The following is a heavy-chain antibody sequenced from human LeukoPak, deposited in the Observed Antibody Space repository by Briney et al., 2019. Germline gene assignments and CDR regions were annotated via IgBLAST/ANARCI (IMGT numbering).Heavy chain of an antibody. V-gene: IGHV1-69*06. CDR1: GGTFNDYA. CDR2: IIPIFGTP. CDR3: ARTYCSSTTCPWYFDL. Sequence: PKASVKVSCTASGGTFNDYAITWVRQAPGQGLEWMGGIIPIFGTPNYAQKFQGRVTITADKFTTTAYMELSSLRSDDTAVYFCARTYCSSTTCPWYFDLWGRGTLVTVSS. J-gene: IGHJ2*01. D-gene: IGHD2-2*01.